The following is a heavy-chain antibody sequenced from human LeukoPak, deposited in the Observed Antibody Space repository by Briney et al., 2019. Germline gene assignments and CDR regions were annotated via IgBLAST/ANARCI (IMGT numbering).Heavy chain of an antibody. D-gene: IGHD5-18*01. CDR2: INPSGGST. J-gene: IGHJ4*02. Sequence: GASVKVSCMASGYTFTSYYMHWVRQAPGQGLEWMGIINPSGGSTSYAQKFQGRVTMTRDTSTSTVYMELSSLRSEDTAVYYCARDIWTMVTGSHYFDYWGQGTLVTVSS. V-gene: IGHV1-46*01. CDR3: ARDIWTMVTGSHYFDY. CDR1: GYTFTSYY.